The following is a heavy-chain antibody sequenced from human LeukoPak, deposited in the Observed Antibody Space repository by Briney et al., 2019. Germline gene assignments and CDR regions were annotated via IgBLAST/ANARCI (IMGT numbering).Heavy chain of an antibody. J-gene: IGHJ4*02. V-gene: IGHV5-51*01. CDR1: GYSFPNYW. D-gene: IGHD5-12*01. CDR3: ARSMVATRPRQYYFDY. Sequence: GESLKISCKGSGYSFPNYWIGWVRQMPGKGLEWMGIIYPSDSDTRYSPSFQGQVTISADKSISTAYLQWSSLKASDTAMYYCARSMVATRPRQYYFDYWGQGTLVTVSS. CDR2: IYPSDSDT.